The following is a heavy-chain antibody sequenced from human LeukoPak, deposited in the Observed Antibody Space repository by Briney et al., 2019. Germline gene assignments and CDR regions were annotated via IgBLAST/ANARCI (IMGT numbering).Heavy chain of an antibody. Sequence: GGSLRLSCAASGFTFSNYNMTWVRQAPGKGLEWVSLIYRGGTTYYADSVKGRFTISRHNSMNTLYLQMNSLRAEDTAVYYCARGGYTYGSNYYYAMDVWGQGTTVTVSS. CDR2: IYRGGTT. CDR1: GFTFSNYN. J-gene: IGHJ6*02. CDR3: ARGGYTYGSNYYYAMDV. V-gene: IGHV3-53*04. D-gene: IGHD5-18*01.